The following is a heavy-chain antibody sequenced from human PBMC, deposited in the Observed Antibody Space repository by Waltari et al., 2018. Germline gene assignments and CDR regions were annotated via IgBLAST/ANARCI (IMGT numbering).Heavy chain of an antibody. CDR2: ANVNGRST. Sequence: QAPGNGLMWMSRANVNGRSTSYADSVKGRFTISGDNAKNTVYLERNRLRPSDTAVYYCARTRFCSSTDCQVDWFDPCGQGTLVTVSS. D-gene: IGHD2-15*01. CDR3: ARTRFCSSTDCQVDWFDP. J-gene: IGHJ5*02. V-gene: IGHV3-74*01.